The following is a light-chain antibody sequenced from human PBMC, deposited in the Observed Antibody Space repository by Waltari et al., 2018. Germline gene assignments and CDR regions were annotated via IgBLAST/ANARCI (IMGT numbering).Light chain of an antibody. CDR1: QGISSY. CDR3: QQLKSFPYT. Sequence: DIQLTQSPSFLSASVGDRVTITCRASQGISSYLAWYQQKPGKAPQILVYDASALQSGVPSRFSGSGSGTECNLTISSLQPEDFATYYCQQLKSFPYTFGQGTKLEIK. CDR2: DAS. J-gene: IGKJ2*01. V-gene: IGKV1-9*01.